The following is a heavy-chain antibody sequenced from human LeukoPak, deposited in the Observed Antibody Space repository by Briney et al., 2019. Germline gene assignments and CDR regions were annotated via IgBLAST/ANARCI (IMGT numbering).Heavy chain of an antibody. D-gene: IGHD5-12*01. CDR2: IWYDGSNK. V-gene: IGHV3-33*01. CDR3: AREGGYSGYDSFDY. Sequence: GRSRRLSCAASGFTFSSYGMHWVRQAPGKGLEGVAVIWYDGSNKYYADSVKGRFTISRDNSKNTLYLQMNSLRAEDTAVYYCAREGGYSGYDSFDYWGQGTLVTVSS. J-gene: IGHJ4*02. CDR1: GFTFSSYG.